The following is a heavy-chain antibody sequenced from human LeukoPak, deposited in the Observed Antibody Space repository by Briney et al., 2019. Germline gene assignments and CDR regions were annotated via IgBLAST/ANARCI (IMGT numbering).Heavy chain of an antibody. J-gene: IGHJ6*02. CDR3: ARHGGIAVAGTQRYYYYYGMDV. Sequence: SETLSLTCTVSGGSISSYYWSWIRQPPGKGLEWIGYIYYSGSTNYNPSLKSRVTISVDTSKNQFSLKLSSVTAADTAMYYCARHGGIAVAGTQRYYYYYGMDVWGQGTTVTVSS. CDR1: GGSISSYY. CDR2: IYYSGST. D-gene: IGHD6-19*01. V-gene: IGHV4-59*08.